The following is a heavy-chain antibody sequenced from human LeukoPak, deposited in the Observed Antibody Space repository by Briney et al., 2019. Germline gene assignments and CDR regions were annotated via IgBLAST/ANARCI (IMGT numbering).Heavy chain of an antibody. CDR1: GGAFSSYA. CDR2: IIPILGIA. J-gene: IGHJ4*02. CDR3: ATGRDGYKRVNFDY. D-gene: IGHD5-24*01. V-gene: IGHV1-69*04. Sequence: ASVKVSCKASGGAFSSYAVSWVRQAPGQGLEWMGRIIPILGIANYAQKFQGRVTITADKSTSTAYMELSSLRSEDTAVYYCATGRDGYKRVNFDYWGQGTLVTVSS.